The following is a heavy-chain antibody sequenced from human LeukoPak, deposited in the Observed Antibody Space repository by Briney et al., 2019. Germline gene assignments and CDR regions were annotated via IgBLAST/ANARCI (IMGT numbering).Heavy chain of an antibody. J-gene: IGHJ6*03. CDR1: GFTFSSYG. V-gene: IGHV3-30*02. CDR2: IRYDGSNK. Sequence: GGSLRLSCAASGFTFSSYGMHWVRQAPGKGLEWVAFIRYDGSNKYYADSVKGRFTISRDNSKNTLYLQMNSLRAEDTAVYYCAKSSFYCSSTSCYGPDYYYMDVWGKGTTVTVSS. CDR3: AKSSFYCSSTSCYGPDYYYMDV. D-gene: IGHD2-2*01.